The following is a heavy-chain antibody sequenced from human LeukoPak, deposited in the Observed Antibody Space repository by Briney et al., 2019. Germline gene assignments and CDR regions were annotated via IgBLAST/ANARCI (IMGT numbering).Heavy chain of an antibody. CDR1: GGSFSGYY. Sequence: PSETLSLTCAVYGGSFSGYYWSWIRQPPGKGLEWIGEINHSGSTNYNPSLKSRVTISVDTSKNPFSLKLSSVTAADTAVYYCARAAGYDFWSGYSPFDYWGQGTLVTVSS. CDR3: ARAAGYDFWSGYSPFDY. D-gene: IGHD3-3*01. J-gene: IGHJ4*02. V-gene: IGHV4-34*01. CDR2: INHSGST.